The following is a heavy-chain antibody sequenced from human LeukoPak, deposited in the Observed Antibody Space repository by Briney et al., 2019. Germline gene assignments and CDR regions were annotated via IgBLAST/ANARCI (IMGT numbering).Heavy chain of an antibody. V-gene: IGHV4-4*07. D-gene: IGHD1-26*01. Sequence: SETLSLTCTVSGGSIRSYYWSWIRQPARKGLEWIVRIYTSGSTNYNPSLKSRVTMSVGTSKNQFSLKLSSVTAADTAVYYCPRISSYWDGYYYYYTDVWGKGTTVTVSS. CDR3: PRISSYWDGYYYYYTDV. CDR2: IYTSGST. J-gene: IGHJ6*03. CDR1: GGSIRSYY.